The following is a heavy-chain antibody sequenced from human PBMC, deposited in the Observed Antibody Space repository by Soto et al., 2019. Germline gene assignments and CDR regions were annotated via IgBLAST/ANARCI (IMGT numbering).Heavy chain of an antibody. J-gene: IGHJ4*02. Sequence: GGSLRLSCAASGFTFSSYAMSWVRQAPGKGLEWVSAISGSGGSTYYADSVKGRFTISRDNSKNTLYLQMNSLRAEDTAVYYCAKDNTGYSSSWYHYWGQGTLVTVSS. CDR2: ISGSGGST. CDR3: AKDNTGYSSSWYHY. D-gene: IGHD6-13*01. CDR1: GFTFSSYA. V-gene: IGHV3-23*01.